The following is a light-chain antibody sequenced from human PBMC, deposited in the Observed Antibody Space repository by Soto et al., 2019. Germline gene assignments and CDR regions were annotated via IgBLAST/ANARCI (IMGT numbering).Light chain of an antibody. V-gene: IGKV1-39*01. Sequence: DSQMTQSPSSLSASVGDRVTITCRASQSISNDLNRYQQKPGKSPRLLIYAASSFQSGVPSRFSGSGSVSHLNLNISRLQPEDFATYYSQPSNRSPQPFGQGTNVESK. CDR1: QSISND. CDR2: AAS. J-gene: IGKJ1*01. CDR3: QPSNRSPQP.